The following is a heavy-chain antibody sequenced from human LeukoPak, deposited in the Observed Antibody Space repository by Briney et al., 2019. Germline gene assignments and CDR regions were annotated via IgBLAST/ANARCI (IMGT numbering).Heavy chain of an antibody. CDR2: ISGSGGST. CDR1: GFTFSSYA. CDR3: AKDRSGPTIDY. J-gene: IGHJ4*02. Sequence: GGSLRLSCAASGFTFSSYAMSWVRRAPGKGLEWVSAISGSGGSTYYADSVKGRFPISRDNSKNTLYLQMNSLRAEDTAVYYCAKDRSGPTIDYWGQGTLVTVSS. V-gene: IGHV3-23*01. D-gene: IGHD3-16*02.